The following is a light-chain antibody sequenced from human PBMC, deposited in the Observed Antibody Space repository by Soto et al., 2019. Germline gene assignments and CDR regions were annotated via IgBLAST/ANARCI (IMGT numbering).Light chain of an antibody. V-gene: IGLV2-14*01. CDR3: SSYTNNTSA. J-gene: IGLJ1*01. CDR2: EVS. Sequence: QSALIQPASVSGSPGQSITISCTGTSSDVGDYNYVSWYQQHPGKAPKFMIYEVSNRPSGVSNRFSGSKSGNTASLTISGLQAEDEADCYCSSYTNNTSAFGTGTKLTVL. CDR1: SSDVGDYNY.